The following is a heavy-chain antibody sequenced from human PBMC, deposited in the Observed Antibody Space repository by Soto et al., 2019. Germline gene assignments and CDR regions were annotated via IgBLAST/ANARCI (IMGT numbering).Heavy chain of an antibody. CDR2: VSVSGGNT. CDR3: AGGGSNTNYAWDH. Sequence: EVQVLESGGGLVQPGGSLRLSCAASGFTFSSNAFSWVRQAPGKGLEWVSSVSVSGGNTYYAGSVQGRFTISRDNSKNTVYLQMTGLRAEDTAVYYCAGGGSNTNYAWDHWGQGTLVTVSS. V-gene: IGHV3-23*01. J-gene: IGHJ4*02. CDR1: GFTFSSNA. D-gene: IGHD4-4*01.